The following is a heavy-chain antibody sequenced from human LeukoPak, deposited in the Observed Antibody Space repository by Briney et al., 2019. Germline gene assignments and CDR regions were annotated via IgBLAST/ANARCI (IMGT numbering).Heavy chain of an antibody. J-gene: IGHJ1*01. Sequence: SQTPSLTCAISGDSVSSNSAAWNWIRQSPSKSLKRLGRTYYRSKWYNDYALSVNGRIIVYPATSKNQFSLQLNSVTPEDTAVYYCARELAVAGQHFQHWGQGTLVTVSS. CDR3: ARELAVAGQHFQH. V-gene: IGHV6-1*01. CDR2: TYYRSKWYN. CDR1: GDSVSSNSAA. D-gene: IGHD6-19*01.